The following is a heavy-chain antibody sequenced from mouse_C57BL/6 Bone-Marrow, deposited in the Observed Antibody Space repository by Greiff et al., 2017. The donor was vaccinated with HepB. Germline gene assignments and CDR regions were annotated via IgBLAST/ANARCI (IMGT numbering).Heavy chain of an antibody. CDR1: GYTFTSYW. Sequence: QVQLKQPGAELVKPGASVKLSCKASGYTFTSYWMQWVKQRPGQGLEWIGEIDPSDSYTNYNQKFKGKATLTVDTSSSTAYMQLSSLTSEDSAVYYCAGWLLDAMDYWGQGTSVTVSS. D-gene: IGHD2-3*01. J-gene: IGHJ4*01. V-gene: IGHV1-50*01. CDR3: AGWLLDAMDY. CDR2: IDPSDSYT.